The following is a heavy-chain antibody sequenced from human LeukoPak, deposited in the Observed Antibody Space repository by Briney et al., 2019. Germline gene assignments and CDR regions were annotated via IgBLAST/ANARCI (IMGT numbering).Heavy chain of an antibody. V-gene: IGHV1-69*13. Sequence: SVKVSCTASGGTFTSYAISWVRQAPGQGLEWMGGIIPIFGTANYAQKFQGRVTITADESTSTAYMELSSLRSEDTAVYYCASDARLNWFDPWGQGTLVTVSS. CDR3: ASDARLNWFDP. D-gene: IGHD5-12*01. J-gene: IGHJ5*02. CDR1: GGTFTSYA. CDR2: IIPIFGTA.